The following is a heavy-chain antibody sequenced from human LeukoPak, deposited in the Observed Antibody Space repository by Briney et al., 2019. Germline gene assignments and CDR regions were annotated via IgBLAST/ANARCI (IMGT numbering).Heavy chain of an antibody. CDR3: ARGHYYDSSGYYLY. CDR2: ISAYNGNT. V-gene: IGHV1-18*01. D-gene: IGHD3-22*01. J-gene: IGHJ4*02. Sequence: GASVKVSCKASGYTFTSYGISWVRQAPGQGLEWMGWISAYNGNTNYAQKLQGRVTMTTDTSTSTAYMELRSLRSDDTAVYYCARGHYYDSSGYYLYWGQGTLVTVSS. CDR1: GYTFTSYG.